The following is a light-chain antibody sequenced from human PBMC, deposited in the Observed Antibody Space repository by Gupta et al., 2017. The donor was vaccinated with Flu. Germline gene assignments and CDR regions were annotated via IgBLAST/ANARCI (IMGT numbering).Light chain of an antibody. CDR1: QSISSY. CDR2: AAP. CDR3: QQSNSSPLT. V-gene: IGKV1-39*01. J-gene: IGKJ1*01. Sequence: PSSLSASVGDRVTITCRASQSISSYLNWYQQKPQKAPKLLIYAAPSLQSGVPSRFSGSGSGTDFTLTISSLQPEDFATYYCQQSNSSPLTFGQGTKVEIK.